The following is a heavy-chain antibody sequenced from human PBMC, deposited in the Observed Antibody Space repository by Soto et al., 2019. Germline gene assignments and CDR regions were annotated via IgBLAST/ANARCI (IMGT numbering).Heavy chain of an antibody. J-gene: IGHJ4*02. Sequence: ESLKISCKGSGYSFTSYWISWVRQMPGKGLEWMGRIDPSDSYTNYSPSFQGHFTISADKSISTAYLQLSSLTASNTAMYYCARNRDEYGDIEYFDYWAPGTLVPV. CDR2: IDPSDSYT. CDR1: GYSFTSYW. D-gene: IGHD4-17*01. V-gene: IGHV5-10-1*01. CDR3: ARNRDEYGDIEYFDY.